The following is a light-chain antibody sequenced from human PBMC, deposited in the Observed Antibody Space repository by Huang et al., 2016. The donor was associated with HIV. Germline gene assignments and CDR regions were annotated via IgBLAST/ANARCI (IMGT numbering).Light chain of an antibody. V-gene: IGKV1-39*01. CDR3: QQSARTPRT. Sequence: DIQITQSPSSLSASVGDTVIITCRARQNIKRYLHWYQQEPGKAPKLLISAASNLQSGFPSTFSGSGSGTDFTRTINSLQPEDSATYYCQQSARTPRTFGQGTKLEI. J-gene: IGKJ2*01. CDR2: AAS. CDR1: QNIKRY.